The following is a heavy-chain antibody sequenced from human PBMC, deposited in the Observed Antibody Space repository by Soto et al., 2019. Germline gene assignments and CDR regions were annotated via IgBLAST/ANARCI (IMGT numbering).Heavy chain of an antibody. CDR2: IYHSGST. J-gene: IGHJ4*02. Sequence: KTSETLSLTCAVSGGSIGSGGYSWSWIRQPPGKGLEWIGYIYHSGSTYYNPSLKSRVTISVDRSKNQFSLKLSSVTAADTAVYYCARASLTMVRGVIAGIDYWGQGTLVTVSS. V-gene: IGHV4-30-2*01. CDR3: ARASLTMVRGVIAGIDY. CDR1: GGSIGSGGYS. D-gene: IGHD3-10*01.